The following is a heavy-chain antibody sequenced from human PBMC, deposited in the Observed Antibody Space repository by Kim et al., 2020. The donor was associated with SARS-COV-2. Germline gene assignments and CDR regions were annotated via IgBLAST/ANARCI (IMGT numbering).Heavy chain of an antibody. CDR3: AVTKLRTWIGVNGNYNWFAP. D-gene: IGHD3-3*01. J-gene: IGHJ5*02. CDR1: GDSLTNNYY. V-gene: IGHV4-4*07. CDR2: IYANRDT. Sequence: SETLSLTCTVSGDSLTNNYYWTWIRQPAGKGLEWIGRIYANRDTDYNPSLKSRVVMSIDTSKNYFSLKLNSVTAADTAVYYCAVTKLRTWIGVNGNYNWFAPWGQVTIVTVSS.